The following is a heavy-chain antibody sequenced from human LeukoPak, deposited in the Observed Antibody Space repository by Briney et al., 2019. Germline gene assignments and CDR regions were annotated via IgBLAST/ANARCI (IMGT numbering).Heavy chain of an antibody. CDR1: GYTFTGYF. CDR2: INPNTGAT. D-gene: IGHD3-22*01. V-gene: IGHV1-2*02. J-gene: IGHJ4*02. CDR3: ARGSRAVIVVIGSNYFDS. Sequence: ASVKVSCKASGYTFTGYFMHWLRQAPGQGLEWMGWINPNTGATKFAQNFQERVTVTRDTSTSTAYMELSRLRSDDTAVYYCARGSRAVIVVIGSNYFDSWGQGTLVTVSS.